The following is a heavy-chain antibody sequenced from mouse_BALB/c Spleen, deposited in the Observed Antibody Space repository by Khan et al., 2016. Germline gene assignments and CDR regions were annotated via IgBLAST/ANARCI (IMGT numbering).Heavy chain of an antibody. D-gene: IGHD3-1*01. CDR2: INNNGGST. CDR1: GFTFSTYG. J-gene: IGHJ4*01. Sequence: EVELVESGGGLVQPGGSLKLSCAASGFTFSTYGMAWVRQTPDKRLELVATINNNGGSTYYPDSGKGRFTSSRDNAKNTLYRQMSSLKSEDTAMYYCSRDAGALDYWGQGTSVTVSS. V-gene: IGHV5-6-3*01. CDR3: SRDAGALDY.